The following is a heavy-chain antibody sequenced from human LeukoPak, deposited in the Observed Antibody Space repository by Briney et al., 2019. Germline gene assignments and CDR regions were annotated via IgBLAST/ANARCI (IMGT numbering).Heavy chain of an antibody. CDR2: ISDDGTNK. Sequence: GGSLRLSCAASGFTFSSFALHWVRQAPGKGLEWVAVISDDGTNKYYADSVKGRFIISRDNSKNTLYLQMNSLRPEDTAVYYCARYALEAAQYNWFDPWGQGTLVTVSS. J-gene: IGHJ5*02. CDR3: ARYALEAAQYNWFDP. V-gene: IGHV3-30*04. CDR1: GFTFSSFA. D-gene: IGHD1-1*01.